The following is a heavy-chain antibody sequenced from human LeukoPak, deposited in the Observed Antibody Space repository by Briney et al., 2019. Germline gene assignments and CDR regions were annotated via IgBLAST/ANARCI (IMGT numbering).Heavy chain of an antibody. D-gene: IGHD3-10*01. J-gene: IGHJ4*02. V-gene: IGHV4-34*01. CDR1: GGSFSGYY. Sequence: PSETLSLTCAVYGGSFSGYYWSWIRQPPGKGLEWIGEINHSGSTNYNPSLKSRVTISVDTSKNQFSLKLSSVTADTAVYYCARAVVYGSGPFDYWGQGTLVTVSS. CDR2: INHSGST. CDR3: ARAVVYGSGPFDY.